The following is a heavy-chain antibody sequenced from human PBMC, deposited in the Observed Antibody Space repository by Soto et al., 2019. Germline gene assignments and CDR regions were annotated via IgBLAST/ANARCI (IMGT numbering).Heavy chain of an antibody. CDR3: AKVERETRVFVPPYYYYYMDV. V-gene: IGHV3-23*01. Sequence: GGSLRLSCAASGFTFSSYAMSWVRQAPGKGLEWVSAISGSGGSTYYADSVKGRFTISRDNSKNTLYLQMNSLRAEDTAVYYCAKVERETRVFVPPYYYYYMDVWGKGTTVTVSS. D-gene: IGHD1-1*01. CDR2: ISGSGGST. J-gene: IGHJ6*03. CDR1: GFTFSSYA.